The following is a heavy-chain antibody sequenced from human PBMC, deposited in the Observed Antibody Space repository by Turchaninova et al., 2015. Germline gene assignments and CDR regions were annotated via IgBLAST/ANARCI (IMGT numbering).Heavy chain of an antibody. CDR3: ARDAWRDRYFDS. V-gene: IGHV3-7*01. CDR1: GFTFSNYW. CDR2: IKQGGSEK. Sequence: EVQLVESGGGLVQPGGSLRLSCAASGFTFSNYWMSWVRQAQGEGLAWVANIKQGGSEKYHVDSVKGRFTISRASAKNSLYLQMNSLRGDDTAVYYCARDAWRDRYFDSWGQGTLVTVSS. D-gene: IGHD1-1*01. J-gene: IGHJ4*02.